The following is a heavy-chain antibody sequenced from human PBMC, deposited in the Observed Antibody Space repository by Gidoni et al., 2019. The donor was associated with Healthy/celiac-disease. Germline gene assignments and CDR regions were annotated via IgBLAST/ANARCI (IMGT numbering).Heavy chain of an antibody. V-gene: IGHV3-23*04. CDR3: AKPPQYGSGSYNEGSLVSVFDY. Sequence: EVQLVESGGGLVQPGGSLRLSCAASGFTFSSYAMSWVRQAPGKGLEWVSAISGSGGSTYYADSVKGRFTISRDNSKNTLYLQMNSLRAEDTAVYYCAKPPQYGSGSYNEGSLVSVFDYWGQGTLVTVSS. CDR2: ISGSGGST. D-gene: IGHD3-10*01. J-gene: IGHJ4*02. CDR1: GFTFSSYA.